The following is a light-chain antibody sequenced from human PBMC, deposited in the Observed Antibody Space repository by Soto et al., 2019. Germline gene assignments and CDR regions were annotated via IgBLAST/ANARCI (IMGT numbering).Light chain of an antibody. CDR1: QDIGTY. CDR3: QQFYNYPRT. J-gene: IGKJ1*01. V-gene: IGKV1-8*01. Sequence: AIRMTQSPSSFSASTGERVSITCRATQDIGTYLAWYQQIPGKAPKLLIYDASTLQTGVPSRFSGSGSGTDFTLTISYLQSEDFGTYYCQQFYNYPRTFGQGTKVDIK. CDR2: DAS.